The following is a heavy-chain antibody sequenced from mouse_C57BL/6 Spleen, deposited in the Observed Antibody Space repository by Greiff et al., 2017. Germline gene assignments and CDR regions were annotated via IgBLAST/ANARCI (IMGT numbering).Heavy chain of an antibody. D-gene: IGHD1-1*01. V-gene: IGHV1-22*01. J-gene: IGHJ4*01. CDR1: GYTFTDYN. CDR2: INPNNGGT. Sequence: EVKLQESGPELVKPGASVKMSCKASGYTFTDYNMHWVKQSHGKSLEWIGYINPNNGGTSYNQKFKGKATLTVNKSSSTAYMELRSLTSEDSAVYYCARPTTVDYYAMDYWGQGTSVTGSS. CDR3: ARPTTVDYYAMDY.